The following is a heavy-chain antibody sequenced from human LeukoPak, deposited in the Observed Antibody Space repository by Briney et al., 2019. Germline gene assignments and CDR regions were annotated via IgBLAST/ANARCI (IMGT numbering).Heavy chain of an antibody. J-gene: IGHJ6*03. V-gene: IGHV7-4-1*02. CDR1: GYTFTIYA. Sequence: ASVKVSCKASGYTFTIYAMNWVRQAPGQGLEWMGWINTNTGNPTYAQGFTGRFVFSLDTSVSTAYLQISSLKAEDTAVYYCARGKSPRPWIQIYRGSYRPQRHYYYMDVWGKGTTVTISS. CDR3: ARGKSPRPWIQIYRGSYRPQRHYYYMDV. CDR2: INTNTGNP. D-gene: IGHD1-26*01.